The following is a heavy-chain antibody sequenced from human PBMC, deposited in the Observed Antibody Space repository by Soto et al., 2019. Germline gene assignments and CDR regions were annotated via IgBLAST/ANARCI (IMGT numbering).Heavy chain of an antibody. CDR2: ISAYNGHT. J-gene: IGHJ6*02. Sequence: QVQLVQSGAEVKKPGASVSVSCKASGFTFTSYAISWVRQAPGQGLEWMGWISAYNGHTNYGQNLQGRVTMTTDTSTNTAYMELRSLRSDDTAMYYCARDSRYSSAGSHYYNGMDVWGQGTTVTVSS. V-gene: IGHV1-18*01. CDR1: GFTFTSYA. CDR3: ARDSRYSSAGSHYYNGMDV. D-gene: IGHD5-18*01.